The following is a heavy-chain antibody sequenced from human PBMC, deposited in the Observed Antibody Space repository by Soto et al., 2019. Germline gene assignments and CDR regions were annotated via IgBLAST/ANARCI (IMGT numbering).Heavy chain of an antibody. CDR1: GGSISSYY. J-gene: IGHJ6*02. V-gene: IGHV4-59*01. D-gene: IGHD4-4*01. CDR2: IYYSGST. Sequence: QVQLQESGPGLVKPSETLSLTCTASGGSISSYYWSWIRQPPGKGLEWSGHIYYSGSTNYNPSLKSRVTISVDTSRNQFSLKLSSVTAADTAVYYCARHGYTVTPTYYSGMDVWGQRTTVTVSS. CDR3: ARHGYTVTPTYYSGMDV.